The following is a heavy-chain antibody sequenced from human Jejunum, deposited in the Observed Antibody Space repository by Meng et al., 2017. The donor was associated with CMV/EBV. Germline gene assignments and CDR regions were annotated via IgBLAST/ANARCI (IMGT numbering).Heavy chain of an antibody. CDR3: ARRADGWYYFDY. J-gene: IGHJ4*02. D-gene: IGHD6-19*01. V-gene: IGHV3-9*01. Sequence: SGFHFDDYAMHWVRQAPGKGLEWVSGITPNSGIKEYADSVKGRFTISRDNAKNSLYMEMNSLRGEDTALYYCARRADGWYYFDYWGRGSLVTVSS. CDR2: ITPNSGIK. CDR1: GFHFDDYA.